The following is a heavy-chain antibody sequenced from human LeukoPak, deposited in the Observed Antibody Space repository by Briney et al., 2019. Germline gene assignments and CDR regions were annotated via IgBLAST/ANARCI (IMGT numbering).Heavy chain of an antibody. J-gene: IGHJ3*02. D-gene: IGHD1-26*01. V-gene: IGHV1-18*01. Sequence: ASVKVSCKASGYTFTSYGISWVRQAPGQGLEWVGWISAYNGNTNYAQKLQGRVTMTTDTSTSTAYMELRSLRSDDTAVYYCARDRIVGAPGAFDIWGQGTMVTVSS. CDR3: ARDRIVGAPGAFDI. CDR2: ISAYNGNT. CDR1: GYTFTSYG.